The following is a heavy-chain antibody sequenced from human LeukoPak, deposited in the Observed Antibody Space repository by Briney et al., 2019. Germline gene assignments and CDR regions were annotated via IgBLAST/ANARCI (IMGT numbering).Heavy chain of an antibody. Sequence: VASVKVSCKASGYTFTSYDINWVRQATGQGLEWMGWMNPNSGNTGYAQKFQGRVTKTRNTSISTAYMELSSLRSEDTAVYYCARGGRASIFGVVGWFDPWGQGTLVTVSS. D-gene: IGHD3-3*01. J-gene: IGHJ5*02. CDR3: ARGGRASIFGVVGWFDP. CDR2: MNPNSGNT. V-gene: IGHV1-8*01. CDR1: GYTFTSYD.